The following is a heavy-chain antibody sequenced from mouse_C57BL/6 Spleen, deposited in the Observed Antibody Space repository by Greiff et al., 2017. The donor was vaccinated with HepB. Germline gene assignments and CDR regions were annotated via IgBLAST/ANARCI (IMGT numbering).Heavy chain of an antibody. V-gene: IGHV5-6*01. CDR2: ISSGGSYT. J-gene: IGHJ1*03. D-gene: IGHD4-1*01. CDR3: ARQRELEGDWYFDV. Sequence: EVMLVESGGDLVKPGGSLKLSCAASGFTFSSYGMSWVRQTPDKRLEWVATISSGGSYTYYPDSVKGRFTISRDNAKNTLYLQMSSLKSEDTAMYYCARQRELEGDWYFDVWGTGTTVTVSS. CDR1: GFTFSSYG.